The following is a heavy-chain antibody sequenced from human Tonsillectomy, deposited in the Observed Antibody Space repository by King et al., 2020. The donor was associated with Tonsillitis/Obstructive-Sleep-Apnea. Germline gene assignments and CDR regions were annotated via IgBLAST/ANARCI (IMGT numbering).Heavy chain of an antibody. V-gene: IGHV1-46*01. D-gene: IGHD3-16*01. CDR3: ARGPLGMGNVWYMDV. J-gene: IGHJ6*03. CDR1: GYTFTSYY. CDR2: INPSGAGT. Sequence: VQLVESGAEVKKPGASVKVSCKASGYTFTSYYMHWVRQAPGQGLEWMGIINPSGAGTSYAQKFQGRVTMTRDTSTSTVYMELSSLRSEDTAVYHCARGPLGMGNVWYMDVWGKGTTVTVSS.